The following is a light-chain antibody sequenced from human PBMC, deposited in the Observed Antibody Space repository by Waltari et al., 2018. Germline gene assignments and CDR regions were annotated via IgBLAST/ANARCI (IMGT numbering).Light chain of an antibody. J-gene: IGKJ4*01. CDR2: AAS. CDR1: QSISSY. V-gene: IGKV1-39*01. Sequence: DIQMTQSPSSLSASVGDRVTITCRASQSISSYLNWYQQKPGKAPKLLIYAASSLQSGVPSRFICIGSGTHFTLTISILQPKDFATYYCQQSYSTPPLTFGGGTKVEIK. CDR3: QQSYSTPPLT.